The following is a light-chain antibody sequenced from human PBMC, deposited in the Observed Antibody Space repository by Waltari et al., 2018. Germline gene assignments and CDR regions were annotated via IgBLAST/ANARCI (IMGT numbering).Light chain of an antibody. CDR3: STWDDYLSGVV. CDR2: SDN. V-gene: IGLV1-44*01. CDR1: YSNMGTNT. J-gene: IGLJ2*01. Sequence: SVLTPPPSASGTPGQTVTISCSGRYSNMGTNTVKWYQQLPGTAPKLLIYSDNQRPSGVPDRFSGSKSGTSASLAISGLQSEDEADYYCSTWDDYLSGVVFGEGTKLTVL.